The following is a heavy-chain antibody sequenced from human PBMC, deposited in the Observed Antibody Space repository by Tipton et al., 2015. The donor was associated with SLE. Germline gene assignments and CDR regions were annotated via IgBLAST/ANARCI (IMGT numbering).Heavy chain of an antibody. CDR3: AKDLRYSGGLMGYFDY. Sequence: RSLRLSCAASGFSFDDYAMHWVRQAPGKGLEWVSGISWNSGRIGYADSVKGRFTISRDNAKNSLYLQMNNLRAEDTAFYYCAKDLRYSGGLMGYFDYWGQGTLVTVSS. CDR1: GFSFDDYA. V-gene: IGHV3-9*01. D-gene: IGHD6-19*01. J-gene: IGHJ4*02. CDR2: ISWNSGRI.